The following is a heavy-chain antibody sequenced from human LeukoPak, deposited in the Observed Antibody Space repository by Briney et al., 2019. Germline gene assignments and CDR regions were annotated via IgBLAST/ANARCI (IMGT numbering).Heavy chain of an antibody. CDR3: ARGRPMIREVISWFDP. Sequence: GGSLRLSCAASGFTFSSYAMSWVRQAPGKGLEWVSVIIGRGDTTYYADSVKGRFTISRDNSKNTLYLQMNSLRAEDTAIYYCARGRPMIREVISWFDPWGQGTLVTVSS. J-gene: IGHJ5*02. CDR2: IIGRGDTT. V-gene: IGHV3-23*01. CDR1: GFTFSSYA. D-gene: IGHD3-10*01.